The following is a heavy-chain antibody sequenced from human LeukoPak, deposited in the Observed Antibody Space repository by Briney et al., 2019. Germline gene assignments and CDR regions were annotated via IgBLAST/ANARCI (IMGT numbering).Heavy chain of an antibody. CDR2: IDAGNGRT. CDR1: QYSFSDYA. CDR3: TRGKGAAAGVPDY. D-gene: IGHD6-13*01. V-gene: IGHV1-3*01. J-gene: IGHJ4*02. Sequence: ASVKVSCKASQYSFSDYAIHWVRQAPGQRLEWMGWIDAGNGRTKYSQSFQGRLTIIRDTSATTAYMELSRLRSDYTAVYYCTRGKGAAAGVPDYWGQGTLVTVSS.